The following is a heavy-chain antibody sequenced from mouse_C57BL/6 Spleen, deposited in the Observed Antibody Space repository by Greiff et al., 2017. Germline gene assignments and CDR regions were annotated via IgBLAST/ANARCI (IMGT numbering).Heavy chain of an antibody. CDR1: GYTFTSYW. D-gene: IGHD2-5*01. CDR2: IDPSDSYT. CDR3: ARRESNYVLMDY. Sequence: QVQLQQPGAELVMPGASVKLSCKASGYTFTSYWMHWVKQRPGQGLEWIGEIDPSDSYTNYNQKFKGKSTLTVDKSSSTAYMQLSSLTSEDSAVYYCARRESNYVLMDYWGQGTSVTVSS. V-gene: IGHV1-69*01. J-gene: IGHJ4*01.